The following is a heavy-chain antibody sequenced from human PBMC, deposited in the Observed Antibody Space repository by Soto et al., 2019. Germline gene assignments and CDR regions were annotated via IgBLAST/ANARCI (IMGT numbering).Heavy chain of an antibody. CDR3: AHRTDSRGYYYCFDY. D-gene: IGHD3-22*01. CDR2: IYWNDDK. J-gene: IGHJ4*02. CDR1: LFSLSTNVVG. V-gene: IGHV2-5*01. Sequence: GPTLVNQERTLTITCSSSLFSLSTNVVGVGWIRQPPVKALEWLALIYWNDDKRSSPSLKSRLTITKDTSKNQVVLTMTNMDPVDTATYYCAHRTDSRGYYYCFDYWGQGTLVPVSS.